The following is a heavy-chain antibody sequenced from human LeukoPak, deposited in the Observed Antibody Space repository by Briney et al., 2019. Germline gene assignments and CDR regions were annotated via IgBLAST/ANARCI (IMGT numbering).Heavy chain of an antibody. CDR1: GFTVTSNY. Sequence: GGSLRLSCAASGFTVTSNYMNWVRQAPGKGLEGVSIIYSGGSTYYADSVKGRFTISSDNSKNTLYLQMNSLRAEDTAVYYCARERGVQGSAPKSDAFDIWGQGTMVTVSS. J-gene: IGHJ3*02. CDR3: ARERGVQGSAPKSDAFDI. CDR2: IYSGGST. D-gene: IGHD3-10*01. V-gene: IGHV3-53*01.